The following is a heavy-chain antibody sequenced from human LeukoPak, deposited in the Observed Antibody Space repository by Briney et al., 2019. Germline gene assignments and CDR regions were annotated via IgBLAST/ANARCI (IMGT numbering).Heavy chain of an antibody. CDR1: GLSFSNAW. Sequence: GGSLRLSCAASGLSFSNAWMSWVRQAPGKGLEWVGRIKSKADGGTTEYAIPVRGRFTISRDGSKNTLYLQMNSLKTEDTAVYYCTTERDYFDYWGQGTLVTVSS. V-gene: IGHV3-15*01. CDR3: TTERDYFDY. J-gene: IGHJ4*02. CDR2: IKSKADGGTT.